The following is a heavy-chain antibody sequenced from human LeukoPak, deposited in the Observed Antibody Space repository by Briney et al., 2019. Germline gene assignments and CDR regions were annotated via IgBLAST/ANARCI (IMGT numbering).Heavy chain of an antibody. CDR2: INPNSGGT. CDR3: ARDPFYSYGYFMDQYYFDY. D-gene: IGHD5-18*01. Sequence: ASVKVSCKASGCTFTGYYMHWVRQAPGQGLEWMGWINPNSGGTNYAQKFQGRVTMTRDTSISTAYMELSRLRSDDTAVYYCARDPFYSYGYFMDQYYFDYWGQGTLVTVSS. V-gene: IGHV1-2*02. J-gene: IGHJ4*02. CDR1: GCTFTGYY.